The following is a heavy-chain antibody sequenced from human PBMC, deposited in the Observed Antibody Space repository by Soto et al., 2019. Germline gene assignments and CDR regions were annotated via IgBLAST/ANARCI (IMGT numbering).Heavy chain of an antibody. CDR2: ISGGNGNT. J-gene: IGHJ4*02. CDR1: GYMFTKSA. D-gene: IGHD6-19*01. CDR3: ARDGVAAGNINFDY. V-gene: IGHV1-3*01. Sequence: ASVKVSCKASGYMFTKSAMHWVRQALGQRLEWMGWISGGNGNTKYSPKLQDRVTITRDTSASTAYMELSSLRSEDTALYYCARDGVAAGNINFDYWGQGTLVTVSS.